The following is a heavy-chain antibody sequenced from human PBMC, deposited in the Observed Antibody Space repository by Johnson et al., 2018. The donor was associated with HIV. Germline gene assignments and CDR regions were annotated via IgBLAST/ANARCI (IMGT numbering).Heavy chain of an antibody. CDR1: GFTVSSNY. V-gene: IGHV3-66*01. J-gene: IGHJ3*02. CDR2: IYSGGST. Sequence: VQLVESGGGLVKPGGSLRLSCAASGFTVSSNYMTWVRQAPGKRLEWVSVIYSGGSTYYADSVEGRFTISRDNSKNTVLLQMNSLRVEDTAVYYCARGGHCGGDCAGAKQALDIWGQGTRVTVSS. CDR3: ARGGHCGGDCAGAKQALDI. D-gene: IGHD2-21*01.